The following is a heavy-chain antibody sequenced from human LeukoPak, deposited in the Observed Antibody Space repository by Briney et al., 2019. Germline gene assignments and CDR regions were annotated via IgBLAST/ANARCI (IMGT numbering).Heavy chain of an antibody. CDR3: ARDQYDFWSGYQRNWFDP. Sequence: PGRSLRLSCAASGFTFSSYVMHWVRQAPGKGLEWVAVIWYDGSNKYYADSVKGRFTISRDNSKNTLYLQMNSLRAEDTAVYYCARDQYDFWSGYQRNWFDPWGQGTLVTVSS. D-gene: IGHD3-3*01. CDR1: GFTFSSYV. J-gene: IGHJ5*02. V-gene: IGHV3-33*01. CDR2: IWYDGSNK.